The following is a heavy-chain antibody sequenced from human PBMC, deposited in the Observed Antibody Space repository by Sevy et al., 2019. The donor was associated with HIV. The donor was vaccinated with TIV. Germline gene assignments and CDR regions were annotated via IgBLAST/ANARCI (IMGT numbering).Heavy chain of an antibody. V-gene: IGHV3-30*04. CDR1: GFTFSSYA. D-gene: IGHD3-10*01. CDR3: ARGSRITMVRGDHYGMDV. J-gene: IGHJ6*02. Sequence: GGSLRLSCAASGFTFSSYAMHWVRQAPGKGVEWVAVISYDGSNKYYADSVKGRFTISRDNSKNTLYLQMNSLRAEDTAVYYCARGSRITMVRGDHYGMDVRGQGTTVTVSS. CDR2: ISYDGSNK.